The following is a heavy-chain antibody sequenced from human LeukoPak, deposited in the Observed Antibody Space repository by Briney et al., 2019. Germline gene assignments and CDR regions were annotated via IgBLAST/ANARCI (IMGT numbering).Heavy chain of an antibody. CDR3: ARGDYGGWAEYFLH. J-gene: IGHJ1*01. D-gene: IGHD4-23*01. V-gene: IGHV1-69*13. CDR1: GGTFSTYS. Sequence: SVKVSCKASGGTFSTYSINWVRQAPGQGLEWMGGIIPMFGATNHALSFQGRVTFTADESTSTAYMELSGLRSEDTAVYYCARGDYGGWAEYFLHWGQGTLVIVSS. CDR2: IIPMFGAT.